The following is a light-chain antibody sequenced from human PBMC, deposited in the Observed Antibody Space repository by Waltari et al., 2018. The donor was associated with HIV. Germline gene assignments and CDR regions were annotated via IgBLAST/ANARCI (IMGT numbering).Light chain of an antibody. CDR2: NDN. V-gene: IGLV1-44*01. J-gene: IGLJ3*02. CDR3: AAWDDRLNGWV. Sequence: QSVLTQPPSASGTPGQTVTISCSGRSSNIGRNTLNWFQNLPGTAPKRLIYNDNQRPSGVPDRFSGSKSGTSASLAISGLQSEDEADYTCAAWDDRLNGWVFGGGTKLTVL. CDR1: SSNIGRNT.